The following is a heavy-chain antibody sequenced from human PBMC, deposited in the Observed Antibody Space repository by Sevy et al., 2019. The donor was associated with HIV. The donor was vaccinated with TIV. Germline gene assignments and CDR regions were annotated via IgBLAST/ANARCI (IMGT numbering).Heavy chain of an antibody. CDR2: TNYNGHT. Sequence: SETLSRTCTVSGGSITSLYWNWIRQPPGKGLEWMANTNYNGHTNYNPSLKSGVTLPLDTSKNQFSLRLSTVTAADTAMYYCAGENAWGRGYSWGQGTLVTVSS. CDR3: AGENAWGRGYS. CDR1: GGSITSLY. D-gene: IGHD1-26*01. V-gene: IGHV4-59*08. J-gene: IGHJ4*02.